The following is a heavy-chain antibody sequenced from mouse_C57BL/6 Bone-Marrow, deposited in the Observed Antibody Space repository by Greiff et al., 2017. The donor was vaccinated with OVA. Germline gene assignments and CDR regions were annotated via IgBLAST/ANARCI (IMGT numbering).Heavy chain of an antibody. J-gene: IGHJ1*03. V-gene: IGHV3-8*01. CDR2: ISYSGST. Sequence: EVQRVESGPGLAKPSQTLSLTCSVTGYSITSDYWNWIRKFPGNKLEYMGYISYSGSTYYNPSLKSRISITRDTSKNQYYLQLNSVTTEDTATYYCARYPHYYGSSYRYFDVWGTGTTVTVSS. D-gene: IGHD1-1*01. CDR1: GYSITSDY. CDR3: ARYPHYYGSSYRYFDV.